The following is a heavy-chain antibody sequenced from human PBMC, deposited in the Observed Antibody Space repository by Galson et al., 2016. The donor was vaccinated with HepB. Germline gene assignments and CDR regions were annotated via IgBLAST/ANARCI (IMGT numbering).Heavy chain of an antibody. CDR2: IYPGDSET. Sequence: QSGAEVKKPGESLKISCKGSGFTFANYWIGWVRQMPGKGLEWMGIIYPGDSETKYGPSFEGHVTFSADESTNTAYLQWNSLQDSDTAMYFCARRVRPTARVLLYFDYGGQGTLVTVS. D-gene: IGHD1-1*01. CDR3: ARRVRPTARVLLYFDY. J-gene: IGHJ4*02. CDR1: GFTFANYW. V-gene: IGHV5-51*01.